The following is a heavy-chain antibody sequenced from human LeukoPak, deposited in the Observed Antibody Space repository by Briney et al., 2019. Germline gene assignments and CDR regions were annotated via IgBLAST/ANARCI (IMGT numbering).Heavy chain of an antibody. Sequence: KTSETLSLTCAVYGGSFSRYYWSWIRQPPGKGLEGIGEINHSGSTNYNPSLKSRVTISVDTSKTQFSPKLSSVTAADTAVYYCARGSPEVGYNYWGQGTLVTVSS. CDR3: ARGSPEVGYNY. CDR1: GGSFSRYY. D-gene: IGHD5-24*01. J-gene: IGHJ4*02. CDR2: INHSGST. V-gene: IGHV4-34*01.